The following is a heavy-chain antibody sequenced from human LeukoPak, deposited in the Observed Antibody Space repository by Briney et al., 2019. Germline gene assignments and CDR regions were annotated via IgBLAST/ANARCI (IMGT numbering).Heavy chain of an antibody. CDR2: IIPILGIA. J-gene: IGHJ3*02. CDR3: TTSLGWLRLGGAFDI. CDR1: GGTFSSYT. Sequence: ASVKVSCKASGGTFSSYTISWVRQAPGQGLEWVGRIIPILGIANYAQKFQGRVTITADKSTSTAYMELSSLRSEDTAVYYCTTSLGWLRLGGAFDIWGQGTMVTVSS. D-gene: IGHD5-12*01. V-gene: IGHV1-69*02.